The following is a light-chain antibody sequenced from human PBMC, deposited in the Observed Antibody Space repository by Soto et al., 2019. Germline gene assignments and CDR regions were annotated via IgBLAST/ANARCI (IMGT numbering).Light chain of an antibody. J-gene: IGKJ1*01. CDR2: DAS. Sequence: EIVLTQSPATLSKSPGERDTLSCRASQSVSSYLAWYQQKPGQAPRLLIYDASNRATGIPARFSGSGSGTDFTLTISSLEPEDFAVYHCQQRSNWPPGGTFGQGTKVEIK. V-gene: IGKV3-11*01. CDR1: QSVSSY. CDR3: QQRSNWPPGGT.